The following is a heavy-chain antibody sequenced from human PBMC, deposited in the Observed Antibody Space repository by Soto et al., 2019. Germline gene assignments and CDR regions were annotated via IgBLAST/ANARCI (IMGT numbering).Heavy chain of an antibody. J-gene: IGHJ4*02. CDR1: GYTFTSYY. CDR2: INPNSGGT. Sequence: ASVKVSCKASGYTFTSYYMHWVRQAPGQGLEWMGWINPNSGGTNYAQKFQGRVTMTRDTSISTAYMELSRLRSDDTAVYYCARDRSYCSSTSCYIFYYWGQGTLVTVSS. CDR3: ARDRSYCSSTSCYIFYY. V-gene: IGHV1-2*02. D-gene: IGHD2-2*02.